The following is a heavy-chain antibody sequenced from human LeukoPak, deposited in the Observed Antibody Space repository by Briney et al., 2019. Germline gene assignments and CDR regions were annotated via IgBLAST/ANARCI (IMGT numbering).Heavy chain of an antibody. D-gene: IGHD2-15*01. J-gene: IGHJ4*02. V-gene: IGHV3-23*01. CDR3: ARYCGAASCYSGFDY. CDR1: GFTFSSYA. CDR2: ISGSGGST. Sequence: GGSLRLSCAASGFTFSSYAMSWVRQAPGKGLEWVSSISGSGGSTYYADSVKGRFTISRDNSKNTLYLQMNSLGGEDTALYYCARYCGAASCYSGFDYWGQGTLVTVAS.